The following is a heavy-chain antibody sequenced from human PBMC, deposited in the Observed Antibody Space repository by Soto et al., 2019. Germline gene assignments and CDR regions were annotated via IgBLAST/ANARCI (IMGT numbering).Heavy chain of an antibody. V-gene: IGHV3-21*01. D-gene: IGHD6-13*01. CDR1: GFTFSSYS. CDR2: ISSSSSYI. Sequence: GGSLRLSCAASGFTFSSYSMNWVRQAPGKGLEWVSSISSSSSYIYYADSVKGRFTISRDNAKNSLYLQMNSLRAEDTAVYYCAKEGRVGYSTRIFRRDNWFDPWGQGTPVTVSS. J-gene: IGHJ5*02. CDR3: AKEGRVGYSTRIFRRDNWFDP.